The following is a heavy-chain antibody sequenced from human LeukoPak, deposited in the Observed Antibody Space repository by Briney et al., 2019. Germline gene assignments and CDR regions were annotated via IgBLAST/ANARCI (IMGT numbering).Heavy chain of an antibody. CDR3: ARDGRRGGYYDSSGYNWFDP. D-gene: IGHD3-22*01. CDR2: INPSGGST. V-gene: IGHV1-46*01. Sequence: ASVKVSCKASGYTFTSYYMHWVRQAPGQGLEWMGIINPSGGSTSYAQKFQGRVTMSTDTSTSTAYMELRSLRSEDTAVYYCARDGRRGGYYDSSGYNWFDPWGQGTLVTVSS. CDR1: GYTFTSYY. J-gene: IGHJ5*02.